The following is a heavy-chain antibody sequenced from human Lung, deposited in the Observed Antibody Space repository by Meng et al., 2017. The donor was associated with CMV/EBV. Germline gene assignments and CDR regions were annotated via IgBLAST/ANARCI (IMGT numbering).Heavy chain of an antibody. CDR2: MNPNSGNT. Sequence: YTFTSYDSDWMRRAAGHRLEWMGWMNPNSGNTGFAQRFQGRVTITRNTSISTAYMEVRSLRFEDTAVYYCARMGRYCSGGSCLRYFDYWGQGTLVTVSS. J-gene: IGHJ4*02. CDR1: YTFTSYD. V-gene: IGHV1-8*01. D-gene: IGHD2-15*01. CDR3: ARMGRYCSGGSCLRYFDY.